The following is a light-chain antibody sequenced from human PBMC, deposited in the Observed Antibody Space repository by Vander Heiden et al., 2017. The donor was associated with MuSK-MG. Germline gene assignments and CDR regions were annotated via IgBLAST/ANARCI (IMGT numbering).Light chain of an antibody. V-gene: IGKV3-11*01. CDR3: QQGTTWP. Sequence: EIVLTQFPATLSLSPGERATLSCRASQSVSNYSAWYQQKPGQAPRLLISDASNRAAGVPARFSGSGYGTVFSLTISSLETEEFAVYYCQQGTTWPLGQGTKLEI. CDR2: DAS. J-gene: IGKJ2*01. CDR1: QSVSNY.